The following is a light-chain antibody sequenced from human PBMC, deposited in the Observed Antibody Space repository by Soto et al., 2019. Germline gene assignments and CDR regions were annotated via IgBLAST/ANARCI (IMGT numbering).Light chain of an antibody. CDR2: DAS. Sequence: EIVMTQSPATLSVSPGERATLSCTASQSLDRSYVAWYQQKPGQSPRLLIFDASTRATGIPARFSGSGSGTEFTLTISSLQPEDFAVYYRLQYVNWPPWTFGQGTKVEIK. J-gene: IGKJ1*01. CDR1: QSLDRS. CDR3: LQYVNWPPWT. V-gene: IGKV3-15*01.